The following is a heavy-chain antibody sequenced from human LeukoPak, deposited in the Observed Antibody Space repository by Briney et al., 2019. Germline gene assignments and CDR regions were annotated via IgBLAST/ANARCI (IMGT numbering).Heavy chain of an antibody. CDR2: ISYDGSNK. Sequence: GGSLRLSCAASGFTFSSYGMHWVRQAPGKGLEWVAVISYDGSNKYYADSVKGRFTISRDNSKNTLYLQINSLRAEDTAVYYCAKIEGVPAALYYYGMDVWGKGTTVTVSS. J-gene: IGHJ6*04. CDR3: AKIEGVPAALYYYGMDV. CDR1: GFTFSSYG. D-gene: IGHD2-2*01. V-gene: IGHV3-30*18.